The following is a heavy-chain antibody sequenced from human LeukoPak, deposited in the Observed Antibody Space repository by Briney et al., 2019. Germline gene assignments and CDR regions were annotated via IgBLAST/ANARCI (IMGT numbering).Heavy chain of an antibody. D-gene: IGHD4-17*01. V-gene: IGHV1-8*01. Sequence: ASVKVSCKASGYTFTSYDINWVRQATGQGLEWMGWMNPHSGNTGYAQKFQGRVTMTRNTSIGTAYMELSSLRSEDTAVYYCARLGYGDYPPKLIWFDPWGQGTLVTVSS. CDR1: GYTFTSYD. CDR2: MNPHSGNT. J-gene: IGHJ5*02. CDR3: ARLGYGDYPPKLIWFDP.